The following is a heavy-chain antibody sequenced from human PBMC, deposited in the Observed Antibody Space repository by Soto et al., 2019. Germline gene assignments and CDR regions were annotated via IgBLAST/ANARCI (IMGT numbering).Heavy chain of an antibody. CDR3: TADLPGERAGSGSDF. Sequence: EVQLVESGGGSVKPGGSLGLSCAASGFTFNSAWMNWVRQAPGKGLEWVGRIKSKNDGGTTNYAAPVTGRFAISRYDSNTPVWLQMNSLKAEETAGYYWTADLPGERAGSGSDFWGGGTMVTVSS. V-gene: IGHV3-15*07. CDR1: GFTFNSAW. CDR2: IKSKNDGGTT. J-gene: IGHJ4*02. D-gene: IGHD3-10*01.